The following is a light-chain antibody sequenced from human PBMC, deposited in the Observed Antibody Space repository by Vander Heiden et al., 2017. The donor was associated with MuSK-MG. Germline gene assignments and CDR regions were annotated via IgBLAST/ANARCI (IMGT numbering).Light chain of an antibody. CDR2: DAS. J-gene: IGKJ3*01. V-gene: IGKV3-20*01. CDR1: LSFNSNY. Sequence: EIVLTQSPDTLSLSPGESATLSCGARLSFNSNYLAWCQQKTGQAPRLLINDASTRATCIPDRFSGSGSGTDFTLTISRLVADDDAVYYCRQYGTSPPLTFGHGTKVDIK. CDR3: RQYGTSPPLT.